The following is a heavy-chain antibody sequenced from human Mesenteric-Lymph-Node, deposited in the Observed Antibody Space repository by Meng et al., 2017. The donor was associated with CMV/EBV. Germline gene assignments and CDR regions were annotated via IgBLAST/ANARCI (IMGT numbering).Heavy chain of an antibody. Sequence: VPLPQVGAGLLKPSGTPSLPCAVYGGSFSGYYWSWIRQPPGKGLEWIGEINHSGSTNYNPSLKSRVTISVDTSKNQFSLKLSSVTAADTAVYYCARHQRWLKSEGGFNYWGQGTLVTVSS. CDR1: GGSFSGYY. CDR3: ARHQRWLKSEGGFNY. D-gene: IGHD4-23*01. CDR2: INHSGST. J-gene: IGHJ4*02. V-gene: IGHV4-34*01.